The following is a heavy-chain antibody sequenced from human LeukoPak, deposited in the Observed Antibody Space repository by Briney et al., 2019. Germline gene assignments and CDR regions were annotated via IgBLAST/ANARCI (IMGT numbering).Heavy chain of an antibody. CDR2: ISAYNGNT. CDR1: GYTFTSYG. Sequence: ASVKVSCKASGYTFTSYGISWVRQAPGQGLEWMGWISAYNGNTNYAQKLQGRVTMTTDTSTSTAYMELRSLRSDDTAVYYCARSPQDIVVVVAEGYYMDVWGKGTTVTVSS. J-gene: IGHJ6*03. D-gene: IGHD2-15*01. V-gene: IGHV1-18*01. CDR3: ARSPQDIVVVVAEGYYMDV.